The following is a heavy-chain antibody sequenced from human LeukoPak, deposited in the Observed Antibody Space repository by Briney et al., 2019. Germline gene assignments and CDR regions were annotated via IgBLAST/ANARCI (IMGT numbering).Heavy chain of an antibody. Sequence: ASVKVSCKASGYTFTGYYMHWVRQAPGQGLERMGWINPNSGGTNYAQKFQGRVTMTRDTSISTAYLELRRLRSDDTAVYFCAKGPRTTGTTYFYYMDVWGTGTTVIVSS. J-gene: IGHJ6*03. CDR1: GYTFTGYY. D-gene: IGHD1-1*01. V-gene: IGHV1-2*02. CDR3: AKGPRTTGTTYFYYMDV. CDR2: INPNSGGT.